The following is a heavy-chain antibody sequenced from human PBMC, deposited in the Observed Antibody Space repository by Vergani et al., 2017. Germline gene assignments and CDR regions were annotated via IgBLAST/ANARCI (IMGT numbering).Heavy chain of an antibody. CDR2: IIPILGIA. CDR1: GGTFSSYT. CDR3: ARDRAAAGTEASFDG. Sequence: QVQLVQSGAEVKKPGSSVKVSCKASGGTFSSYTISWVRQAPGQGLEWMGRIIPILGIANYAQKFQGRVTITADKSTSTAYMELSSLRSEDTAVYYCARDRAAAGTEASFDGWGQGTLVTVSS. J-gene: IGHJ4*02. V-gene: IGHV1-69*08. D-gene: IGHD6-13*01.